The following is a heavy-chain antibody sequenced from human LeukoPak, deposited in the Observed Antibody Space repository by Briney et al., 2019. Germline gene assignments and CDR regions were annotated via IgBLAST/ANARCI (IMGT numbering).Heavy chain of an antibody. CDR2: IKQDGSEK. V-gene: IGHV3-7*01. CDR3: ARYYYGSRTSFDP. Sequence: GGSLRLSCAASGFTFSSYWMSWVRQAPGKGLEWVANIKQDGSEKHYVDSVRGRFTISRDNAQNSLYLEMSSLRAEDTAVYYCARYYYGSRTSFDPWGQGTLVTVSS. D-gene: IGHD3-10*01. CDR1: GFTFSSYW. J-gene: IGHJ5*02.